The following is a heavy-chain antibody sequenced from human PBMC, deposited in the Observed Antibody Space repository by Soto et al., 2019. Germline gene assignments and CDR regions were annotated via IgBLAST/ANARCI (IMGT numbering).Heavy chain of an antibody. D-gene: IGHD3-16*01. CDR3: ARDRGGDGMDV. CDR1: GYTFSSYG. Sequence: QVQLVQSGAEVKKPGASVKVSCKASGYTFSSYGISWVRQAPGQGLEWMGWISGYNGNTNYAQKLQGRVTMTIDTSASTGYMELRSLRSDDTAVYYCARDRGGDGMDVWGQGTTVTFSS. V-gene: IGHV1-18*01. J-gene: IGHJ6*02. CDR2: ISGYNGNT.